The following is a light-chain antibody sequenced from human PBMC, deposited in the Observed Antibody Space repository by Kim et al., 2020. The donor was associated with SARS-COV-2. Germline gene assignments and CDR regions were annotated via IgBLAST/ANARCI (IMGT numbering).Light chain of an antibody. J-gene: IGLJ3*02. CDR2: DDN. V-gene: IGLV1-51*01. Sequence: QSVLTQPPSVSAAPGQRVTISCSGTNYDIGDNYVSWYQQLPQTAPRLIIYDDNARPSGIPDRFSGSKSATSATLDITGLQTGDAADYFCGTWNPSLSTWMCGGGTQLTVL. CDR3: GTWNPSLSTWM. CDR1: NYDIGDNY.